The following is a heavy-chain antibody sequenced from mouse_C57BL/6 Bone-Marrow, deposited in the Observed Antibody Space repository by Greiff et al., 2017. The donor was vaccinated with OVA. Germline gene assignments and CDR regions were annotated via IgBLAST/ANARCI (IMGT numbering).Heavy chain of an antibody. CDR3: ARGLITRGY. CDR2: INPYNGDT. CDR1: GYSFTGYF. D-gene: IGHD1-1*01. Sequence: EVKLVESGPELVKPGDSVKISCKASGYSFTGYFMNWVMQSHGKSLEWIGRINPYNGDTFYNQKFKGKATLTVDKSSSTAHMELRSLTSEDSAVYYCARGLITRGYWGQGTTLTVSS. V-gene: IGHV1-20*01. J-gene: IGHJ2*01.